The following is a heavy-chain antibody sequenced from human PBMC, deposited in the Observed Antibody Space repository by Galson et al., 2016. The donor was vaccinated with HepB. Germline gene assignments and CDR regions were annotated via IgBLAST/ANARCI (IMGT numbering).Heavy chain of an antibody. D-gene: IGHD1-26*01. V-gene: IGHV3-23*01. CDR1: GFTFNNYG. CDR2: ISRSGDSR. Sequence: SLRLSCAASGFTFNNYGMTWVRQAPGKGLEVVASISRSGDSRVYSDSVKGQFTISRDNSKNTMSLQMNSLRVDDTAVYYCVQGSTAPAVWGKGTTVTVSS. CDR3: VQGSTAPAV. J-gene: IGHJ6*04.